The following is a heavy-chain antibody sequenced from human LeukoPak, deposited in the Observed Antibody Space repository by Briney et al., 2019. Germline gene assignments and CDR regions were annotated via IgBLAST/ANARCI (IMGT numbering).Heavy chain of an antibody. J-gene: IGHJ4*02. CDR3: AKDRNFDY. CDR1: GFTFSSYG. Sequence: GRSLRLSCAASGFTFSSYGMHWVRQAPGKGLEWVAVISYDGSNKYYADSVKGRFTISGDNSKNTLYLQMNSLRAEDTAVYYCAKDRNFDYWGQGTLVTVSS. CDR2: ISYDGSNK. V-gene: IGHV3-30*18.